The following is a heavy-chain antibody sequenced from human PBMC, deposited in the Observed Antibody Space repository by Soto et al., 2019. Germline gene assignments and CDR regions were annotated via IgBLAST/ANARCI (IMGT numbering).Heavy chain of an antibody. J-gene: IGHJ6*02. Sequence: QVQLVQSGAEVKKPGASVKVSCKASGYTFTSYYMHWVRLAPGQGLEWMGIINPDGGGTSYAQQFQGRVIMTRDTSTSTVYMEMGSQRSEDTAVYYCAVGGNYLSMDVWGQGTTVTVSS. D-gene: IGHD4-4*01. CDR1: GYTFTSYY. V-gene: IGHV1-46*01. CDR2: INPDGGGT. CDR3: AVGGNYLSMDV.